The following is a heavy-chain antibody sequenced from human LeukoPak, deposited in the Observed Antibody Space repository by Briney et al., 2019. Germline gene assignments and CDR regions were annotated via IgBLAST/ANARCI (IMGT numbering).Heavy chain of an antibody. CDR3: ARGTELTRTSGHYSFDY. V-gene: IGHV4-4*07. CDR1: AGSINTYF. Sequence: SETLSLTCTVSAGSINTYFWTWVRQPAGKGLEWIGRISGSGTAFCNPSLESRVTISLDTANYQLFLRMTSVSAADTAVYYCARGTELTRTSGHYSFDYWGQGTLVSVSS. CDR2: ISGSGTA. D-gene: IGHD1-7*01. J-gene: IGHJ4*02.